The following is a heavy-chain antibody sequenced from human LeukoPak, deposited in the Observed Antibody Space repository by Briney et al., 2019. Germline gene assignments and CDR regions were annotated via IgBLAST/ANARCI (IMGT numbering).Heavy chain of an antibody. CDR1: GFALSSFW. CDR2: INADGRSI. CDR3: ARDFAPSVYYDNSGYYDY. V-gene: IGHV3-74*01. D-gene: IGHD3-22*01. Sequence: PGGSLRLSCVASGFALSSFWMHGVRQAPGKGLVWVSRINADGRSISYADAVQGRFTISRDNAKNTLFLQMNSLTADDTAVYFCARDFAPSVYYDNSGYYDYWGQGTLVTVSS. J-gene: IGHJ4*02.